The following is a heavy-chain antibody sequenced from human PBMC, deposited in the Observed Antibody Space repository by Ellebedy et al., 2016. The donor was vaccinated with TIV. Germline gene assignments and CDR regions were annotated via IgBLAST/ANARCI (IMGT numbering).Heavy chain of an antibody. CDR2: INHSGST. V-gene: IGHV4-61*01. J-gene: IGHJ4*02. CDR3: ARHLRMTTVTTPAFFDY. D-gene: IGHD4-17*01. CDR1: GGSVSSGSYY. Sequence: SETLSLTCTVSGGSVSSGSYYWSWIRQPPGKGLEWIGEINHSGSTNYNPSLKSRVTISVDTSKNQFSLKLSSVTAADTAVYYCARHLRMTTVTTPAFFDYWGQGTLVTVSS.